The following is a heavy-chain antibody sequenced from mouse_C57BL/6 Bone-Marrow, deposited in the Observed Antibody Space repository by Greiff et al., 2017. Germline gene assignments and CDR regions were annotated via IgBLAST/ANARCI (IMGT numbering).Heavy chain of an antibody. J-gene: IGHJ1*03. CDR3: TYYYGSSGWYFDV. CDR2: IDPENGDT. V-gene: IGHV14-4*01. Sequence: LEESGAELVRPGASVKLSCTASGFTIKDDYMHWVKQRPEQSLEWIGWIDPENGDTEYASKFQGKATITAATSSNTAYLQLSSLTSEDTAVYYCTYYYGSSGWYFDVWGTGTTVTVSS. CDR1: GFTIKDDY. D-gene: IGHD1-1*01.